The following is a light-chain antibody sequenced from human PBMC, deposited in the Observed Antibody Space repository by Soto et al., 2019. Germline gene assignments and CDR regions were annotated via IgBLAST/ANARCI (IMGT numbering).Light chain of an antibody. CDR2: DAS. V-gene: IGKV3-11*01. J-gene: IGKJ5*01. Sequence: EIVMQQSPATLSVSPGGRETLSGRARQSVRSSYLAWYQQKPGQAPRLLIYDASNRATGIPARFSGSGSGTDFTLTIRSLEPEDFAVYYCQQRSNWPPITVGHGTRLEIK. CDR1: QSVRSSY. CDR3: QQRSNWPPIT.